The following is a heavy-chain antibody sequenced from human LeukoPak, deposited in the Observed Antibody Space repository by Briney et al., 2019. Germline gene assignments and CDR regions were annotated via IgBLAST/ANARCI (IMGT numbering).Heavy chain of an antibody. CDR3: ARGERTRGDAFDI. CDR2: IYYSGST. CDR1: GGSISSSSYY. D-gene: IGHD2-2*01. V-gene: IGHV4-39*07. J-gene: IGHJ3*02. Sequence: PSETLSLTCTVSGGSISSSSYYWGWIRQPPGKGLEWIGSIYYSGSTYYNPSLKSRVTISVDTSKNQFSLKLSSVTAADTAVYYCARGERTRGDAFDIWGQGTMVTVSS.